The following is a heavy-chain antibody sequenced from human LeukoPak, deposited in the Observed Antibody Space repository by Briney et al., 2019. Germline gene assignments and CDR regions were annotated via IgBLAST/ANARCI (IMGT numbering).Heavy chain of an antibody. J-gene: IGHJ4*02. CDR2: INWHGGRS. Sequence: EGSLRLSCAASGFTFEYYGMHWVRQAPGKGLEWVSVINWHGGRSEYADTVKGRFTISRDNAKKSLYLQMKSLRAEDTALYYCARSGYYGSGSYSDYWGQGTLVTVSS. CDR1: GFTFEYYG. V-gene: IGHV3-20*04. D-gene: IGHD3-10*01. CDR3: ARSGYYGSGSYSDY.